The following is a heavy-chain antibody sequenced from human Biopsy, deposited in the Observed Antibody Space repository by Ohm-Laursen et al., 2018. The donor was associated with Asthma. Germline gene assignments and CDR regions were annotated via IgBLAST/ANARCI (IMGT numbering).Heavy chain of an antibody. CDR3: AREGGDYLSGYYYYYGMDV. J-gene: IGHJ6*02. CDR2: ISYGGSNK. CDR1: GFTFSSYG. D-gene: IGHD4-17*01. Sequence: SLRLSCAASGFTFSSYGMNWVRQAPGKGLEWVAVISYGGSNKYYADSVKGRFTISRDNSKNTLYLQMNSLRAEDTAVYYCAREGGDYLSGYYYYYGMDVWGQGTTVTVSS. V-gene: IGHV3-30*03.